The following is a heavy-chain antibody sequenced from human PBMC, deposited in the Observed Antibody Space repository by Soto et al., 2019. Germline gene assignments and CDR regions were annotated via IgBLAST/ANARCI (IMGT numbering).Heavy chain of an antibody. CDR2: IISSGIST. J-gene: IGHJ6*02. CDR1: GFTFSTYP. CDR3: VKPPVITASYYYYDMDV. Sequence: PGGSLRLSSAAAGFTFSTYPMSWIRQAPGKGLEWVSGIISSGISTYYTDSVKGRFTVSRDNSKNTLFLQKNSLRDEDTAVYYCVKPPVITASYYYYDMDVWGQGTTVTVSS. V-gene: IGHV3-23*01.